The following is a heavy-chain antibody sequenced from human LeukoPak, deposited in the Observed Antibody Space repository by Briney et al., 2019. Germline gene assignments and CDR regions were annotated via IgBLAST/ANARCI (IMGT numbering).Heavy chain of an antibody. J-gene: IGHJ4*02. CDR3: ARDTAGYSYGTIDY. CDR2: INHSGST. Sequence: PSETLSLTCTVSGGSISSYYWSWIRQPPGKGLEWIGEINHSGSTNYNPSLKSRVTISVDTSKNQFSLKLSSVTAADTAVYYCARDTAGYSYGTIDYWGQGTLVTVSS. D-gene: IGHD5-18*01. V-gene: IGHV4-34*01. CDR1: GGSISSYY.